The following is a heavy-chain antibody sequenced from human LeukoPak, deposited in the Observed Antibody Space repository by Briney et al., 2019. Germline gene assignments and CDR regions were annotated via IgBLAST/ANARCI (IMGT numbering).Heavy chain of an antibody. D-gene: IGHD6-6*01. CDR2: INPSGGST. CDR3: ARDRAEYSSSFRAFDI. V-gene: IGHV1-46*01. CDR1: GYSLTKLC. Sequence: GASVKVSCKVSGYSLTKLCMHWVRQAPGQGLEWMGIINPSGGSTSYAQKFQGRVTMTRDMSTSTVYMELSSLRSEDTAVYYCARDRAEYSSSFRAFDIWGQGTMVTVSS. J-gene: IGHJ3*02.